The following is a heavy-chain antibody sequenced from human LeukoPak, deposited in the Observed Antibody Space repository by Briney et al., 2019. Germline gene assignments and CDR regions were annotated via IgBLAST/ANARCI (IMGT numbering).Heavy chain of an antibody. D-gene: IGHD3-9*01. V-gene: IGHV1-18*01. J-gene: IGHJ5*02. CDR3: AREFARDDIDT. CDR2: ISAYNGNT. Sequence: APVKVSCKASGYTFTSYGISWVRQAPGQGLEWMGWISAYNGNTNYAQKLQGRVTMTTDTSTSTAYMELSSLRSEDTAVYYCAREFARDDIDTWGQGTLVTVSS. CDR1: GYTFTSYG.